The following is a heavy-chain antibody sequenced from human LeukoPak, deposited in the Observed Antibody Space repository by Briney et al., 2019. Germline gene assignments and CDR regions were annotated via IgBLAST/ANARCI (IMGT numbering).Heavy chain of an antibody. V-gene: IGHV3-7*01. Sequence: PGGSLRLSCAASGFTFSSYWMSWVRQAPGKGLEWVANIKQDGSEKYYVDSVKGRFTISRDNAKNSLYLQTNSLRAEDTAVYYCARVLSGGGEEYYYYYMDVWGKGTTVTISS. J-gene: IGHJ6*03. CDR2: IKQDGSEK. D-gene: IGHD3-10*01. CDR1: GFTFSSYW. CDR3: ARVLSGGGEEYYYYYMDV.